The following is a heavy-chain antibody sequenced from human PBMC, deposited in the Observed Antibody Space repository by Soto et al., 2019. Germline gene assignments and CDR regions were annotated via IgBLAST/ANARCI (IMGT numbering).Heavy chain of an antibody. D-gene: IGHD2-15*01. CDR1: AFTFSSYS. CDR3: ARGLVVAAKGWFDL. CDR2: ISNDGNRK. J-gene: IGHJ5*02. V-gene: IGHV3-30-3*01. Sequence: QVHLVESGGGVVLPGGSLRLPCVASAFTFSSYSMNWVRQAPGQGLEWVAVISNDGNRKYYADSVKGRFTISRDNAKNTVFLQMNGLRPEDTAVYYCARGLVVAAKGWFDLWGQGTQITVSS.